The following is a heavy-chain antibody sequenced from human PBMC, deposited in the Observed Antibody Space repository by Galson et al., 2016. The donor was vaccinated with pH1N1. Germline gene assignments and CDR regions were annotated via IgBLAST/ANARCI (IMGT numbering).Heavy chain of an antibody. J-gene: IGHJ2*01. V-gene: IGHV3-13*01. Sequence: SLRLSCAAFDFDFRHFDMHWVRQAAGKGLEWVSTIGTHDDTFYSDSVKGRFTISREDAKNSLYLQMNSLRTGDTAVYYCARAGRNWYFDLWGRGTLVAVSS. CDR2: IGTHDDT. CDR1: DFDFRHFD. CDR3: ARAGRNWYFDL.